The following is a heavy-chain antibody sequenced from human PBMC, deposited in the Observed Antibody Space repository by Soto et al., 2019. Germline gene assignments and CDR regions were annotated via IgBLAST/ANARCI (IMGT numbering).Heavy chain of an antibody. J-gene: IGHJ4*02. D-gene: IGHD6-13*01. V-gene: IGHV3-15*01. CDR3: TTVVVGIAAAGRRPPFDY. Sequence: GGSLRLSCAASGFTFSNAWMSWVRQAPGKGLEWVGRIKSKTDGGTTDYAAPVKGRFTISRDDSKNTLYLQMNSLKTEDTAVYYCTTVVVGIAAAGRRPPFDYWGQGTLVTVSS. CDR1: GFTFSNAW. CDR2: IKSKTDGGTT.